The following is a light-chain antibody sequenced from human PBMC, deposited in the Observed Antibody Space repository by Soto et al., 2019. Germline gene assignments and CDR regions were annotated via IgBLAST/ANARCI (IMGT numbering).Light chain of an antibody. Sequence: SYELTQPPSVSVSAGQTASITCSGDKLGEKYACWYKQRPGQSPVLVIYQDNKRPSGILERFSGSISGNTATLTISGTRAMVEADYYCRAWDSSTVIFGGGTKLPV. CDR3: RAWDSSTVI. CDR2: QDN. CDR1: KLGEKY. J-gene: IGLJ2*01. V-gene: IGLV3-1*01.